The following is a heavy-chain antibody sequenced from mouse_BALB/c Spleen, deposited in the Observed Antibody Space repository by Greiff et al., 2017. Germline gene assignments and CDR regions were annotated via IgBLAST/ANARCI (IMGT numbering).Heavy chain of an antibody. D-gene: IGHD1-1*01. V-gene: IGHV1-87*01. J-gene: IGHJ1*01. Sequence: VKLQQSGAELARPGASVKLSCKASGYTFTSYWMQWVKQRPGQGLEWIGAIYPGDGDTRYTQKFKGKATLTADKSSSTAYMQLSSLASEDSAVYYCARDPSYYYGSNWYFDVWGAGTTGTVSS. CDR3: ARDPSYYYGSNWYFDV. CDR1: GYTFTSYW. CDR2: IYPGDGDT.